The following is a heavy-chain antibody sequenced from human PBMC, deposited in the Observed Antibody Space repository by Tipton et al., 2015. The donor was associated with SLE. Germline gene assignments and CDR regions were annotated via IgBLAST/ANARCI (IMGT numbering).Heavy chain of an antibody. CDR3: ARRTSGYAPDY. J-gene: IGHJ4*02. CDR2: IDYSGRT. V-gene: IGHV4-39*07. D-gene: IGHD5-12*01. CDR1: GGSITSSGFY. Sequence: LSLTCTVSGGSITSSGFYWGWFRQPPGKGLEWIGSIDYSGRTYYTPSLKSQVTISVDTSKNQFSLKLSSVTAADTAFYYCARRTSGYAPDYWGQGTLVTVSS.